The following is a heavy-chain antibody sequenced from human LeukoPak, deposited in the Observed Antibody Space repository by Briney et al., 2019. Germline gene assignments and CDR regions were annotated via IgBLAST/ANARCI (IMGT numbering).Heavy chain of an antibody. D-gene: IGHD3-10*01. Sequence: PSETLSLTCAVYGGSFNGYYWSWIRQPPGKGLEWIGEINHSGSTNYNPSLKSRVTISVDTSKNQFSLKLSSVTAADTAVYYCARKQRYYGSGSYPHNWFDPWGQGTLVTVSS. CDR3: ARKQRYYGSGSYPHNWFDP. V-gene: IGHV4-34*01. CDR2: INHSGST. J-gene: IGHJ5*02. CDR1: GGSFNGYY.